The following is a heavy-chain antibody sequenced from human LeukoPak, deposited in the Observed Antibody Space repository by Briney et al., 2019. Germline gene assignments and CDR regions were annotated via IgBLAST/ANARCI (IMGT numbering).Heavy chain of an antibody. CDR2: ISYDGSNK. V-gene: IGHV3-30-3*01. Sequence: GGSLRLSCAASGFTFSTYAMHWVRQAPGKGLEWVSIISYDGSNKYYADSVKGRFTISRDNSKYTLYLQMNSLRAEDTAVYYCARDYYHSSGQRSWYYFDYWGQGTLVAVSS. CDR3: ARDYYHSSGQRSWYYFDY. D-gene: IGHD3-22*01. J-gene: IGHJ4*02. CDR1: GFTFSTYA.